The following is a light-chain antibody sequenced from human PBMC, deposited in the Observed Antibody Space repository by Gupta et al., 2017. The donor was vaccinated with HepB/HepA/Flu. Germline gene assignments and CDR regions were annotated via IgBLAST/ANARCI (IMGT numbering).Light chain of an antibody. CDR1: TGTVTGGHY. J-gene: IGLJ2*01. CDR3: SLYFSGVLI. V-gene: IGLV7-46*01. Sequence: QAVVTQEPSLTVSPGGTVTLTCGSTTGTVTGGHYPYWFQQRPGQVPRTLIHDTDEKPSWTPARFSGSLLGGKAALTISGAQPEDEAEYYCSLYFSGVLIFGGGTKLTVL. CDR2: DTD.